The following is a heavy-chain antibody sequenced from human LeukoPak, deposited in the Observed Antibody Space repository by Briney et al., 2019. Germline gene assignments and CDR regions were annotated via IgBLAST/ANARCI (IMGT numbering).Heavy chain of an antibody. J-gene: IGHJ5*02. CDR2: INPNSGGT. CDR1: GYTFTGYY. CDR3: ARDRRESVYLQYSSEGFDP. D-gene: IGHD6-19*01. V-gene: IGHV1-2*02. Sequence: ASVTVSCKASGYTFTGYYMHWVRQAPGQGLEWMGWINPNSGGTNYAQKFQGRVTMTRDTSISTAYMELSRLRSDDTAVYYCARDRRESVYLQYSSEGFDPWGQGTLVTVSS.